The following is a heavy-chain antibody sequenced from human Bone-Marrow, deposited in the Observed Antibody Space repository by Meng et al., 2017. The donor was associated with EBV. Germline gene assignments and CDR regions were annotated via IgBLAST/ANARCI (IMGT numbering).Heavy chain of an antibody. CDR3: ARDSKQGFDY. D-gene: IGHD6-13*01. Sequence: QGQLGKLGAGVKKPGVLGKLSCKASGYTFTGYYMHWVRQAPGQVLEWMGWINPSRGGTNYAQKFQGWVTMTRDTSISTAYMELSRLRSDDTAVYYCARDSKQGFDYWGQGTLVTVSS. CDR2: INPSRGGT. CDR1: GYTFTGYY. V-gene: IGHV1-2*04. J-gene: IGHJ4*02.